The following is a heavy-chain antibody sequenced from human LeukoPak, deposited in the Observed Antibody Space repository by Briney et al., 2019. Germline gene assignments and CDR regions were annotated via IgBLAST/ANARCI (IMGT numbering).Heavy chain of an antibody. CDR3: ARDYYGSGSYSWFDP. Sequence: GGSLRLSCAASGFTFSSYAIHWVRQAPGKGLEWVAVISYDGSNKYYADSVKGRFTISRDNSKNTLYLQMNSLRAEDTAVYYCARDYYGSGSYSWFDPWGQGTLVTVSS. D-gene: IGHD3-10*01. CDR2: ISYDGSNK. J-gene: IGHJ5*02. CDR1: GFTFSSYA. V-gene: IGHV3-30-3*01.